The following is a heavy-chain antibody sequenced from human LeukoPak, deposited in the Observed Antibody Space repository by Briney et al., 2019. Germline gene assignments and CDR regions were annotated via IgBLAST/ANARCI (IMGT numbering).Heavy chain of an antibody. CDR1: GFTFSSYA. CDR3: ARVSFGSYYFDY. D-gene: IGHD1-26*01. V-gene: IGHV3-53*01. CDR2: IYSGGST. Sequence: GGPLRLSCAASGFTFSSYAMSWVRQAPGKGLEWVSVIYSGGSTYYADSVKGRFTISRDNSKNTLYLQMNSLRAEDTAVYYCARVSFGSYYFDYWGQGTLVTVSS. J-gene: IGHJ4*02.